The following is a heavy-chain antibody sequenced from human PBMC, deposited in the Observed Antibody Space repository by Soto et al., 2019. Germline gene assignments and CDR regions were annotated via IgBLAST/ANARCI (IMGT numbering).Heavy chain of an antibody. D-gene: IGHD3-9*01. Sequence: SETLSLTCTVSGGSISSSSYYWGWIRRPPGKGLEWIGSIYYSGSTYYNPSLKSRVTISVDTSKNQFSLTLRSVTAADTAVYYCARQKTGSNWFDPWGQGTLVTVSS. V-gene: IGHV4-39*01. CDR1: GGSISSSSYY. CDR2: IYYSGST. J-gene: IGHJ5*02. CDR3: ARQKTGSNWFDP.